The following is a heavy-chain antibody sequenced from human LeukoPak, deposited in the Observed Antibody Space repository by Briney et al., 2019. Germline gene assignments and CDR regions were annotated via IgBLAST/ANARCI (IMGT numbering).Heavy chain of an antibody. CDR3: AKTYSYGYDY. CDR2: IWYDGSNK. J-gene: IGHJ4*02. D-gene: IGHD5-18*01. Sequence: GGSLRLSCVASGFTFSSYGMHWVRQAPGKGLEWVAFIWYDGSNKYYADSVKGRFTISRDNSENTLSLQMSSLRPDDTAVYYCAKTYSYGYDYWGQGTLVTVSS. V-gene: IGHV3-30*02. CDR1: GFTFSSYG.